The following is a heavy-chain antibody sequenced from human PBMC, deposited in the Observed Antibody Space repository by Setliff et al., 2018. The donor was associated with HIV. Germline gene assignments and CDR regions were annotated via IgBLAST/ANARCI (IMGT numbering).Heavy chain of an antibody. V-gene: IGHV3-30*04. CDR1: GFNFDLYA. CDR3: ARWGYSRDGMDV. D-gene: IGHD4-4*01. Sequence: QAGGSLRLSCEASGFNFDLYAFHWVRQAPGKGLEWVAVVSYDGSYKNYADSVKGRFIISRDNAKSSLNLQMNSLRAEDTAVYYCARWGYSRDGMDVWGQGTTVTVSS. CDR2: VSYDGSYK. J-gene: IGHJ6*02.